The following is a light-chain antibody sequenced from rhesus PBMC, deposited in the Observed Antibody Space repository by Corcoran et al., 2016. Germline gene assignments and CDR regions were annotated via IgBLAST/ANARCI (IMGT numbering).Light chain of an antibody. CDR3: SSYAGSNTDV. CDR2: EVT. V-gene: IGLV2-32*02. CDR1: SSDIGGYNY. Sequence: QAALTQPRSVSGSPGQSVTISCTGTSSDIGGYNYVSWYQQHPGTAPKLIIYEVTKRPSGVSDRFSGSKSGNTASLTVSGLQADDVADYYCSSYAGSNTDVFGSGTKLTVL. J-gene: IGLJ6*01.